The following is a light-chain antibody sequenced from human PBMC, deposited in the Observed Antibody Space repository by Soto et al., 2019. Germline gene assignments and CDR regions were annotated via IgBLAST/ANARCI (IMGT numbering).Light chain of an antibody. V-gene: IGKV3-20*01. CDR2: VPS. CDR1: QSVGRS. Sequence: EIVLTQSPGTLSLSPGERATLSCLASQSVGRSLAWYQQKPGQAPRLLIYVPSSRATGIPDRFSGSGSGTDFTLTISRLEPEDFAVYYCQQYGSSPITFGQGTRLEIK. CDR3: QQYGSSPIT. J-gene: IGKJ5*01.